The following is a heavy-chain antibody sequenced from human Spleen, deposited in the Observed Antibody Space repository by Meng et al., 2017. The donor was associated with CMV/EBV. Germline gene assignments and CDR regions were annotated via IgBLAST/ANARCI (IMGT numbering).Heavy chain of an antibody. J-gene: IGHJ6*02. V-gene: IGHV3-30*18. D-gene: IGHD6-19*01. Sequence: GESLKISCAASGFTFSRYWMSWVRQAPGKGLEWVAALSSDGHNKYHAESVKGRFTISRDNSKNTVYLQMNRLTTDDTAVYYCAKEGSGWYYGVDVWGQGTTVTVSS. CDR3: AKEGSGWYYGVDV. CDR2: LSSDGHNK. CDR1: GFTFSRYW.